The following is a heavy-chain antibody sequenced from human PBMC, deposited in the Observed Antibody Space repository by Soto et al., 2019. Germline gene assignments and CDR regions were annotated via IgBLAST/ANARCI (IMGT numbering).Heavy chain of an antibody. J-gene: IGHJ4*02. CDR2: INAANGNT. CDR3: ARVPNVVVPAALSF. D-gene: IGHD2-2*01. V-gene: IGHV1-3*01. CDR1: GFPFTYYA. Sequence: ASVKVSCKASGFPFTYYAFHCVRQAPGKRLEWMGWINAANGNTTYSENFKGKVTITSETSASTAYMELSSLRSEDTAVYYCARVPNVVVPAALSFWGPGTLVTVSS.